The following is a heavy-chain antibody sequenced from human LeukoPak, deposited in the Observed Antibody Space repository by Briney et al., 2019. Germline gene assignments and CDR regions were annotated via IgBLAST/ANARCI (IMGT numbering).Heavy chain of an antibody. J-gene: IGHJ2*01. V-gene: IGHV4-59*08. CDR1: GGSISGYY. CDR2: IYYSGST. Sequence: KPSETLSLTCTVSGGSISGYYWSWIRQPPGKGLEWIGYIYYSGSTNYNPSLKSRLTILVDTSKNQFSLKLSSVTAADTAVYYCARRTYFDLWGRGTLVTVSS. CDR3: ARRTYFDL.